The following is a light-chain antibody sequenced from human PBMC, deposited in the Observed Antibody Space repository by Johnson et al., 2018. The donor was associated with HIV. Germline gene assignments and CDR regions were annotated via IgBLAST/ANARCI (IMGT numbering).Light chain of an antibody. CDR1: SSNIGNNY. CDR3: GTWDSSLSAGGYV. CDR2: DNN. Sequence: QSVLTQPPSVSAAPGQKVTISCSGTSSNIGNNYVSWYQQFPGTAPKLVIYDNNNRPSGIPDRFSGSKSGTSATLGITGLQTGDEADYFCGTWDSSLSAGGYVSGPGTKVTVL. V-gene: IGLV1-51*01. J-gene: IGLJ1*01.